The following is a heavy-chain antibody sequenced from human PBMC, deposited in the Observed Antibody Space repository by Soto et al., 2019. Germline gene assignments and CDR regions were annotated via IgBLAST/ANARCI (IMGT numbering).Heavy chain of an antibody. CDR3: AKNEQLPYYYYGMDV. V-gene: IGHV1-18*01. Sequence: QGQLVQSGPEVKKPGASVKVSCKASGYTFTRYGISWVRQAPGQGLEWMGWISGYNGDTNYAQKVQGRVTMTIDTSTRTAYMELRSLTSDDSAIYYCAKNEQLPYYYYGMDVWGQGTTVAVSS. CDR2: ISGYNGDT. CDR1: GYTFTRYG. J-gene: IGHJ6*02. D-gene: IGHD1-1*01.